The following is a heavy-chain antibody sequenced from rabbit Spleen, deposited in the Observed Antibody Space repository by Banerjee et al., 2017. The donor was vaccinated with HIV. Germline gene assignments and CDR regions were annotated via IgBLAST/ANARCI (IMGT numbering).Heavy chain of an antibody. D-gene: IGHD8-1*01. CDR2: IAISSGST. J-gene: IGHJ3*01. Sequence: QSLEESGGGLIKPGASLTLTCTASGFSFSSGDDMYWVRQAPGKGLEWIACIAISSGSTYYASWAKGRFTISKTSTTVTLQMTSLTAADTATYFCARDSGSSFSSYGMDLWGQGTLVTVS. CDR1: GFSFSSGDD. CDR3: ARDSGSSFSSYGMDL. V-gene: IGHV1S40*01.